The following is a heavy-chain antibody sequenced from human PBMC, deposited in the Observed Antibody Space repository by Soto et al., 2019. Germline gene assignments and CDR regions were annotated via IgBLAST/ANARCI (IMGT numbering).Heavy chain of an antibody. CDR3: ERDAPPPELRFLEWHNYDYNGMDV. Sequence: QVQVVQSGDEVKETGASVRVSCKTSGYSFTAYGISWVRQAPGQGLEWMGWISCYNGKTKYAQKVKGRVTMTTDTYTSTAYMEVRSLRSDETAIYYCERDAPPPELRFLEWHNYDYNGMDVWGQGTTVTVSS. CDR2: ISCYNGKT. D-gene: IGHD3-3*01. V-gene: IGHV1-18*01. CDR1: GYSFTAYG. J-gene: IGHJ6*02.